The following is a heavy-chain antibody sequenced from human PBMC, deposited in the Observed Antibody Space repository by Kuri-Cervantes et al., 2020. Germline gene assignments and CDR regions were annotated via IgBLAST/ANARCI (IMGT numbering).Heavy chain of an antibody. J-gene: IGHJ3*02. V-gene: IGHV1-69*13. D-gene: IGHD2-21*02. Sequence: SVKVSCKASGYTFTSYDINWVRQAPGQGLEWMGGIIPIFGTANYAQKFQGRVTITADESTSTAYMELSSLRSEDTAVYYCASHHIVVVTAISWAESDAFDIWGQGTMVTVSS. CDR3: ASHHIVVVTAISWAESDAFDI. CDR2: IIPIFGTA. CDR1: GYTFTSYD.